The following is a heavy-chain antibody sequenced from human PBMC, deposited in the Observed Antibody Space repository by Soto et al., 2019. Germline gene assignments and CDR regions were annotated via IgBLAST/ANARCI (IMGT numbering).Heavy chain of an antibody. CDR3: AREYYDPLDGRYFDP. V-gene: IGHV1-3*04. CDR1: GYSFTEFG. J-gene: IGHJ5*02. D-gene: IGHD3-3*01. CDR2: VNTGNGDT. Sequence: QIHLVQSGADVKKPGASVTISCQTSGYSFTEFGLHWVRQAPGHRLEWLGWVNTGNGDTRYPQNLQGRITITRVTAATTAYMQLNSLRSEDTAVYYCAREYYDPLDGRYFDPWGQGTLLTVSS.